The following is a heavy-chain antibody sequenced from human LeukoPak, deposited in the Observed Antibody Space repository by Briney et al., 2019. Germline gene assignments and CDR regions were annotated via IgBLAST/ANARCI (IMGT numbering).Heavy chain of an antibody. CDR3: AALRYPRD. CDR1: GFTFSSYS. Sequence: PGGSLRLSRAASGFTFSSYSMNWVRQAAGKGLEWVSSISSSSSYIYYADSVKGRFTISRDIAKNSLYLQMNSLRAEDTAVYYCAALRYPRDWGQGTLVTVSS. J-gene: IGHJ4*02. CDR2: ISSSSSYI. D-gene: IGHD3-9*01. V-gene: IGHV3-21*01.